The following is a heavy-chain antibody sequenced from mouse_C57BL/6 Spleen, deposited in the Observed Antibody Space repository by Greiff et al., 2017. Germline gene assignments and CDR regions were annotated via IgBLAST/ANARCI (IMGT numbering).Heavy chain of an antibody. J-gene: IGHJ3*01. Sequence: VQLHQSGAELAKPGASVKLSCKASGYTFTSYWMHWVKQRPGQGLEWIGYINPSSGYTKYNQKFKDKATLTADKSSSTAYMQLSSLTYEDSAVYYCARCYDYDSGGFAYWGQGTLVTVSA. CDR3: ARCYDYDSGGFAY. V-gene: IGHV1-7*01. D-gene: IGHD2-4*01. CDR2: INPSSGYT. CDR1: GYTFTSYW.